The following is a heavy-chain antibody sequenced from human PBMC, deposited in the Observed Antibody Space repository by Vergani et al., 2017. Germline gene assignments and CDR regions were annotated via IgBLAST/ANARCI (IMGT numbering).Heavy chain of an antibody. Sequence: QVQLQESGPGLVKPSQTLSLTCTVSGGSISSGSYYWSWIRQPAGKGLEWIGRIYTSGSTNYNPSLKSRATISVDTSKNQFSLKLSSVTAADTAVYYCARVNMRSGVSSSPNYYYYYYMDVWGKGTTVTVSS. V-gene: IGHV4-61*02. J-gene: IGHJ6*03. CDR2: IYTSGST. D-gene: IGHD6-6*01. CDR1: GGSISSGSYY. CDR3: ARVNMRSGVSSSPNYYYYYYMDV.